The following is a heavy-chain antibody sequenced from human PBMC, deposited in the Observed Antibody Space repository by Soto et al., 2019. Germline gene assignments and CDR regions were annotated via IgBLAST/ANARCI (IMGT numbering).Heavy chain of an antibody. CDR2: ISGSSDTI. J-gene: IGHJ6*02. CDR3: ARDHGGSTWFVGIYYYFGVDV. D-gene: IGHD6-13*01. V-gene: IGHV3-48*02. CDR1: GFTLSSYN. Sequence: EVQLVESGGGLVQPGGSLRLSCAASGFTLSSYNMNWVRQAPGKGREWVSYISGSSDTIYNADSVKGRFTISRDNAKNSLYLQMDSLRDEDTAVYYCARDHGGSTWFVGIYYYFGVDVWGQGTTVTVSS.